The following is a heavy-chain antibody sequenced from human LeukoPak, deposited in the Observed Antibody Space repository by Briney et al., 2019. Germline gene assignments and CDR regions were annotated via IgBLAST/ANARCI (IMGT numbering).Heavy chain of an antibody. CDR2: ISAYNGNT. CDR3: ARAPYYDFWSGYSKYYFDY. CDR1: GYTFTSNG. D-gene: IGHD3-3*01. J-gene: IGHJ4*02. Sequence: ASVKVSCKASGYTFTSNGISWVRQAPGQGLEWMGWISAYNGNTNYAQKLQGRVTMTTDTPTSTAYMELRSLRSDDTAVYYCARAPYYDFWSGYSKYYFDYWGQGTLVTVFS. V-gene: IGHV1-18*01.